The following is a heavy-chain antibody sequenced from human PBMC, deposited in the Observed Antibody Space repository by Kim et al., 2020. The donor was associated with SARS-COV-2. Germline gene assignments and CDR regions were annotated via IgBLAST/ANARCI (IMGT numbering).Heavy chain of an antibody. CDR3: ARGGLLRYFDWLLQVDY. CDR1: GYTFTGYY. CDR2: INPNSGGT. J-gene: IGHJ4*02. D-gene: IGHD3-9*01. Sequence: ASVKVSCKASGYTFTGYYMHWVRQAPGQGLEWMGWINPNSGGTNYAQKFQGRVTMTRDTSISTAYMELSRLRSDDTAVYYCARGGLLRYFDWLLQVDYWGQGTLVTVSS. V-gene: IGHV1-2*02.